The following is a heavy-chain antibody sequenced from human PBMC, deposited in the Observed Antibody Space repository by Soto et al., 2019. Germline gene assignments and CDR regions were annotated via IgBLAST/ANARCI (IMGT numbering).Heavy chain of an antibody. CDR1: GFTFSSYS. CDR2: ISSSSSYI. J-gene: IGHJ2*01. Sequence: GGSLRLSCAASGFTFSSYSMNWVRQAPGKGLEWVSSISSSSSYIYYADSVKGRFTISRDNAKNSLYLQMNSLRAEDTAVYYCARVATMIVVGMEEYWYFDLWGRGTLVTVSS. CDR3: ARVATMIVVGMEEYWYFDL. D-gene: IGHD3-22*01. V-gene: IGHV3-21*01.